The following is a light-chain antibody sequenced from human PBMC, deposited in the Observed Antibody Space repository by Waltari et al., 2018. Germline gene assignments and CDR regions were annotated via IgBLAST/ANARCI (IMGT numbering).Light chain of an antibody. V-gene: IGLV1-40*01. CDR3: QSDDSSLGGWSVI. CDR2: DNT. J-gene: IGLJ2*01. Sequence: QSVLTQPTSVSGAPGQRVTISCTGSSSNIGADYDVHWYQQLPGAAPKLLIYDNTYRPSGVPDRFAGSKAGTSASLTITGLQAEDEADYYCQSDDSSLGGWSVIFGGGTKLTVL. CDR1: SSNIGADYD.